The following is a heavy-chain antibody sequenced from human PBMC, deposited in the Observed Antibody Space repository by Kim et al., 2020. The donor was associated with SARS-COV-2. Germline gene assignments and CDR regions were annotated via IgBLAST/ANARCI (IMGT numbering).Heavy chain of an antibody. Sequence: SETLSLTCAVYGGSFSGYYWSWIRQPPGKGLEWIGEINHSGSTNYNPSLKSRVTISVDTSKNQFSLKLSSVTAADTAVYYCARGTTDSEYYFDYWGQGTLVTVSS. D-gene: IGHD1-1*01. CDR3: ARGTTDSEYYFDY. CDR2: INHSGST. J-gene: IGHJ4*02. V-gene: IGHV4-34*01. CDR1: GGSFSGYY.